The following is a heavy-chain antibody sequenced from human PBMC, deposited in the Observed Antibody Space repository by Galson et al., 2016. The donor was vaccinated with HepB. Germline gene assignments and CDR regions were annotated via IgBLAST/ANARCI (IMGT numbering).Heavy chain of an antibody. CDR2: TFYRSQWRS. J-gene: IGHJ4*02. V-gene: IGHV6-1*01. CDR3: AKSGHYYLDA. D-gene: IGHD3-10*01. CDR1: GDSVSSNTAA. Sequence: CAISGDSVSSNTAAWNWIRQSPSRGLEWLGRTFYRSQWRSDYAVSVKGRITVTPDTSKNQFSLQLNSVTPEDTSMYYCAKSGHYYLDAWCQGTLVTVSS.